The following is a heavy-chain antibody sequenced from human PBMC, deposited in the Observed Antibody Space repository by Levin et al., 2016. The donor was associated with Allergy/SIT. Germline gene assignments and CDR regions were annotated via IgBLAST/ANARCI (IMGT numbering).Heavy chain of an antibody. V-gene: IGHV3-33*01. J-gene: IGHJ6*02. CDR1: GFTLRIYG. CDR3: ARDRRIQRAAGKKYYYYGLDV. D-gene: IGHD6-13*01. CDR2: IWYDGSNK. Sequence: GESLKISCAASGFTLRIYGIHWVRQAPGKGLEWVAAIWYDGSNKYYADSVKGRFIISRDNSKNTVYLQMNSLTVDDMAVYYCARDRRIQRAAGKKYYYYGLDVWGQGTTVTVPS.